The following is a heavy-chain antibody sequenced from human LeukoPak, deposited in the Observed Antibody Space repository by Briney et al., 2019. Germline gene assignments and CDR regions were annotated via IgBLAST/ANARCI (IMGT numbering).Heavy chain of an antibody. CDR3: ARDNCSSTSCYVDYYYMDV. Sequence: ASVKVSCKASGYTFTSYYMHWVRQAPGQGLQWMGIINPSGGSTTYAQKVQGRVTMTRDTSTSTAYMELRSLRSDDTAVYYCARDNCSSTSCYVDYYYMDVWGKGTTVTVSS. J-gene: IGHJ6*03. CDR1: GYTFTSYY. CDR2: INPSGGST. D-gene: IGHD2-2*01. V-gene: IGHV1-46*01.